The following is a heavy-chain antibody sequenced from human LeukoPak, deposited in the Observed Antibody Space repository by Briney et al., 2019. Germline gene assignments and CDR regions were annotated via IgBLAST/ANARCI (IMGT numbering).Heavy chain of an antibody. Sequence: GGALRLSCAGSGFTFSDFWMTWVRQTPGKGLEWVANIKEDGTEKNLVDSVKGRFTISRDNSKNTLYLQMNSLRAEDTAVYYCAKVGGDYYYDSSGYYSEYFQHWGQGTLVTVSS. D-gene: IGHD3-22*01. V-gene: IGHV3-7*01. CDR2: IKEDGTEK. CDR3: AKVGGDYYYDSSGYYSEYFQH. J-gene: IGHJ1*01. CDR1: GFTFSDFW.